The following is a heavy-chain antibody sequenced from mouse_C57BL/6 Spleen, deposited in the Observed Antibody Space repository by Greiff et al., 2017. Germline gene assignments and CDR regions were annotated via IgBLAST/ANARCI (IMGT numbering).Heavy chain of an antibody. D-gene: IGHD2-4*01. CDR3: AKPYYDYGAQAWFAY. CDR1: GFNIKDYY. J-gene: IGHJ3*01. Sequence: EVKLVESGAELVKPGASVKLSCTASGFNIKDYYMHWVKQRTEQGLEWIGRIDPEDGETKYAPKFQGKATITADTSSNTAYLQLSSLTSEDTAVYYCAKPYYDYGAQAWFAYWGQGTLVTVSA. V-gene: IGHV14-2*01. CDR2: IDPEDGET.